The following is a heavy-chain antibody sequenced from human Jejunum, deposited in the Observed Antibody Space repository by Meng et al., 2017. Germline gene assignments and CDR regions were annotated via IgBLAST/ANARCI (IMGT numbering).Heavy chain of an antibody. Sequence: QVRVVESGGGAGHAWGSLILRREAFGFILDTLYWPWVRQDPGKGLEWVAFIGSNGRDTFYADSVKGRFTISRDNSKNTLYLQMNSLRAEDTAIYYCATEYRISETFDYWGQGTLVTVSS. J-gene: IGHJ4*02. V-gene: IGHV3-30*02. CDR3: ATEYRISETFDY. CDR2: IGSNGRDT. D-gene: IGHD6-6*01. CDR1: GFILDTLY.